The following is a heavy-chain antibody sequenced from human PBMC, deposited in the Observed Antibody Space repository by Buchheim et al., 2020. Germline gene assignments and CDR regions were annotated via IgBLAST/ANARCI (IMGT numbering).Heavy chain of an antibody. Sequence: EVQLVESGGAVVQPGGSLRLSCAASRFDFNDYNMHWVRQSPGRGLEWVSLITWDGITTDYADSVKGRFTISRDNTKNSLFLQMNSLRAEDTAFYYCAKDMGGRYSYYYYGMDVWGQGTT. D-gene: IGHD1-26*01. J-gene: IGHJ6*02. V-gene: IGHV3-43*01. CDR2: ITWDGITT. CDR3: AKDMGGRYSYYYYGMDV. CDR1: RFDFNDYN.